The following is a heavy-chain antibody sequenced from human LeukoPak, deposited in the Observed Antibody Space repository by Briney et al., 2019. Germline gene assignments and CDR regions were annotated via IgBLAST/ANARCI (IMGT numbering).Heavy chain of an antibody. D-gene: IGHD3-22*01. Sequence: GGSLRLSCAAYGFTLSSHSMNWVRQAPGKGLEWVSSISSSSSYIHSADSVKGRFTISRDNAKNSLYLQMNSLRAEDTAVYYCARDLYDSGAYSSPIGHWGQGTLVTVSS. CDR2: ISSSSSYI. V-gene: IGHV3-21*01. CDR1: GFTLSSHS. CDR3: ARDLYDSGAYSSPIGH. J-gene: IGHJ4*02.